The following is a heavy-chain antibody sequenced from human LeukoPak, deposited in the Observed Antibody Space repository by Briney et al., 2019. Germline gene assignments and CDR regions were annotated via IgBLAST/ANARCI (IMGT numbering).Heavy chain of an antibody. D-gene: IGHD3-10*01. CDR3: ARGFGDWGLSWFDP. CDR1: GGSISSYY. CDR2: IYYTGST. J-gene: IGHJ5*02. V-gene: IGHV4-59*01. Sequence: SETLSLTCTVSGGSISSYYWSWIRQPPGKGLEWISYIYYTGSTNYNPSLKSRVTISVDTSKNQFSLKLTSVTAADTAVYYCARGFGDWGLSWFDPWGQGTLVTVSS.